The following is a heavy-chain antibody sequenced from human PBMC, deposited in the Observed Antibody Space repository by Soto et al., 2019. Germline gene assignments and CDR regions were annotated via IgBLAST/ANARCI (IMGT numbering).Heavy chain of an antibody. V-gene: IGHV3-30*18. CDR3: AQDAAGTNFCTTHCFDP. Sequence: TGGSLRLSCAASGFTFSSYGMHWVRQAPGKGLEWVAVISYDGSNKYYAASVKGRLTISRLNSKDTVYLQRNSFRTKYTAVYYCAQDAAGTNFCTTHCFDPWRKRTRVTV. D-gene: IGHD2-8*01. CDR2: ISYDGSNK. CDR1: GFTFSSYG. J-gene: IGHJ5*02.